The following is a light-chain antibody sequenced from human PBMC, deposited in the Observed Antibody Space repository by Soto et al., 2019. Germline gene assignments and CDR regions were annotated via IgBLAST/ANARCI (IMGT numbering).Light chain of an antibody. V-gene: IGKV1-5*03. CDR2: KAS. CDR1: QSITDW. CDR3: QHYITYPYT. Sequence: DIQMPQSPSTLSASVGDRVPITVRASQSITDWLAWYQQKPGKAPKLLIYKASSLESGVPSRFSGGGSGTEFTLTISSLQPDDFASYYCQHYITYPYTFGQGTRLEIK. J-gene: IGKJ5*01.